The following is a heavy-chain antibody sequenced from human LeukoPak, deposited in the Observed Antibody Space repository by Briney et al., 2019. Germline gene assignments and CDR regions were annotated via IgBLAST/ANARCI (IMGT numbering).Heavy chain of an antibody. CDR1: GYTFTNYD. Sequence: ASVKVSCKASGYTFTNYDINWVRQATGQGLEWMGWMNPNNGNIDYAPKFQGRVTMTSDTSVTTAYMELSNLRSDDTAVYYCAGGLSTGYYSGFDSWGQGTLVTVSS. D-gene: IGHD3-9*01. CDR2: MNPNNGNI. CDR3: AGGLSTGYYSGFDS. V-gene: IGHV1-8*01. J-gene: IGHJ4*02.